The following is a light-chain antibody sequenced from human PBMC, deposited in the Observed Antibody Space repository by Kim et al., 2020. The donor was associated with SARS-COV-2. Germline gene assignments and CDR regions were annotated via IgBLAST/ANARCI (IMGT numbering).Light chain of an antibody. CDR1: QSGSSH. J-gene: IGKJ4*01. CDR2: DAS. CDR3: QQRSDWVT. Sequence: SLSPGERATLSCRANQSGSSHLAWYQQKPGQATRLLIYDASKRATGVPARFSGSGSGTDFTLIIGSLEPEDFAVYYCQQRSDWVTFGGGTKVDIK. V-gene: IGKV3-11*01.